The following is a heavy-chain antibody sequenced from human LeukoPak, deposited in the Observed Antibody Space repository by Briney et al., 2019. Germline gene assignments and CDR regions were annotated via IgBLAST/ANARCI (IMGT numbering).Heavy chain of an antibody. CDR1: GGSFSGYY. V-gene: IGHV4-34*01. CDR3: ARDIRFLENNWFDP. J-gene: IGHJ5*02. CDR2: INHSGST. D-gene: IGHD3-3*01. Sequence: SETLSLTCAVYGGSFSGYYWSWIRQPPGKGLEWIGEINHSGSTNYNPSLKSRVTISVDTSKNQFSLKLTSVTAADTAVYYCARDIRFLENNWFDPWGQGTLVTVSS.